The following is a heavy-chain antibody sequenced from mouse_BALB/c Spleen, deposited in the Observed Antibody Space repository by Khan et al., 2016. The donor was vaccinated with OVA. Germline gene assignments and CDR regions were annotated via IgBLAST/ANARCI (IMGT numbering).Heavy chain of an antibody. D-gene: IGHD3-1*01. CDR2: IFPGGGYT. Sequence: VQLQESGAELVRPGTSVKMSCKAAGYTFTNYWIGWVKQRPGHGLEWIGDIFPGGGYTNYDEKFKGMATLTTDTSSSTAYMQLSSLTSEDSAIYYCARRRAARATWDFFDYWGQGTTLTVSS. CDR3: ARRRAARATWDFFDY. J-gene: IGHJ2*01. CDR1: GYTFTNYW. V-gene: IGHV1-63*02.